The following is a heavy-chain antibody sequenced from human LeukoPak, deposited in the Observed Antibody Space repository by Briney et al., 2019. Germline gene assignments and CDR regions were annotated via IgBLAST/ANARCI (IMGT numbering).Heavy chain of an antibody. D-gene: IGHD6-19*01. CDR2: IYTSGST. CDR1: GGSISSYY. V-gene: IGHV4-4*07. CDR3: ARESSSGWYGGFDY. J-gene: IGHJ4*02. Sequence: SETLSLTCTVSGGSISSYYWSWIRQPAGKGLEWIGRIYTSGSTNYNPSLKSRVTISVDKSNNQFSLKLSSVTAADTAVYYCARESSSGWYGGFDYWGQGTLVTVSS.